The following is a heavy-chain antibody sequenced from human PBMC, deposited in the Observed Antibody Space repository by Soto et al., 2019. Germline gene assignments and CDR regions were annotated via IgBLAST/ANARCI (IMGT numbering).Heavy chain of an antibody. CDR1: GFTFSSYW. Sequence: EVQLVESGGGLVHPGGSLRLSCAASGFTFSSYWMHWVRQAPGKGLVHVSRSRGDGGYTDHAESVKGRFTIYRDNAKNTLYLQMNSLRVEDTAVYYCGRDHYGFNSIDYWGQGTLVTVSS. V-gene: IGHV3-74*01. J-gene: IGHJ4*02. CDR2: SRGDGGYT. D-gene: IGHD4-17*01. CDR3: GRDHYGFNSIDY.